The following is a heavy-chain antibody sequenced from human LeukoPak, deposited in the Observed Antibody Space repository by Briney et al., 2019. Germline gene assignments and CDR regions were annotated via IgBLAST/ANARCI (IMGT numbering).Heavy chain of an antibody. Sequence: GGSLRLSCAASGFTFSSYGMHWVRQAPGKGLEWVAAIWYDGSNKYYADSVKGRFTISRDNSKNTLYLQMNSLRAEDTAVYYCAIIVPAAGFDYWGQGTLVTVSS. D-gene: IGHD2-2*01. J-gene: IGHJ4*02. CDR2: IWYDGSNK. CDR1: GFTFSSYG. V-gene: IGHV3-33*01. CDR3: AIIVPAAGFDY.